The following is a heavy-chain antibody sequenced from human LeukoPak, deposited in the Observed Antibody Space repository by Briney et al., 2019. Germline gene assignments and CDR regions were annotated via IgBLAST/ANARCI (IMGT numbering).Heavy chain of an antibody. CDR2: INHSGST. D-gene: IGHD3-22*01. Sequence: SETLSLTCAVYGGSFSGYYWSWIRQPPGKGLEWIGEINHSGSTNYNPSLKSRVTISVDTSKNQFSLKLSSVTAADTAVYYCAREGDYYDSSGYETDYWGQGTLVTVSS. J-gene: IGHJ4*02. CDR1: GGSFSGYY. CDR3: AREGDYYDSSGYETDY. V-gene: IGHV4-34*01.